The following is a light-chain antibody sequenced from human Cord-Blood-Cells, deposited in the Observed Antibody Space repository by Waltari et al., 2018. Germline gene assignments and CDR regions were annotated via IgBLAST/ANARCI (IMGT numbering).Light chain of an antibody. J-gene: IGKJ3*01. CDR1: HSVSSSY. Sequence: IVLTQSPDTVSLSPGERATVSCRASHSVSSSYLAWYQQKPGQAPRLLIYGASSRATGIPDRFSGSGSGTDFTLTISRLEPEDFAVYYCQQYGSSPFTFGPGTKVDIK. CDR2: GAS. CDR3: QQYGSSPFT. V-gene: IGKV3-20*01.